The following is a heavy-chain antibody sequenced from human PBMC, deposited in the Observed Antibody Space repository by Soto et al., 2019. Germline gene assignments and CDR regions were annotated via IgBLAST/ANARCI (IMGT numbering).Heavy chain of an antibody. CDR2: ISGGGETT. CDR1: GFTFSSYA. Sequence: EVQLLESGGGLVQPGGSLRLSCAASGFTFSSYAMWWVRQAPGKGLECVSAISGGGETTYYADSVKGRFTMSRDNSKNTLYLQMNSLRAEDTAVYYCAFNSGSGSYYFDYWGQGTLVTVSS. CDR3: AFNSGSGSYYFDY. V-gene: IGHV3-23*01. J-gene: IGHJ4*02. D-gene: IGHD3-10*01.